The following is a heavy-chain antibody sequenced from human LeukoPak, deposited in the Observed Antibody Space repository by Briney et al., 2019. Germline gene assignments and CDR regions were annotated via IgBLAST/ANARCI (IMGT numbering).Heavy chain of an antibody. CDR2: IYYSKST. D-gene: IGHD2-15*01. J-gene: IGHJ6*02. V-gene: IGHV4-59*08. Sequence: SVTLSLTCTVSGGPINSYYWIWMRQPPGKGLEGIRYIYYSKSTNDNPSLESRVTISVDTSKNQFSLKLSSVTAADTAVYYCARGGVLLRYCSGGSCYPARYYYGMDVWGQGTTVTVSS. CDR3: ARGGVLLRYCSGGSCYPARYYYGMDV. CDR1: GGPINSYY.